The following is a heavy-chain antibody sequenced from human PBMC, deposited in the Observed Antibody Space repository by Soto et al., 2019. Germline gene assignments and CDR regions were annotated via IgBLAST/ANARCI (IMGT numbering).Heavy chain of an antibody. V-gene: IGHV3-23*01. CDR3: AKDAARYCSSTSRQGGTDY. Sequence: GGSLRLSCAASGFTFSSYAMSWVRQAPGKGLEWVSAISGSGGSTYYADSVKGRFTISRDNSKNTLYLQMNSLRAEDTAVYYCAKDAARYCSSTSRQGGTDYWGQGTLVTVSS. CDR2: ISGSGGST. J-gene: IGHJ4*02. CDR1: GFTFSSYA. D-gene: IGHD2-2*01.